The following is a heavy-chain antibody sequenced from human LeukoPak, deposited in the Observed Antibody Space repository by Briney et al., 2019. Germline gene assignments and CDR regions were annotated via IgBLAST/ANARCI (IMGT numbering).Heavy chain of an antibody. CDR2: IKSKTDGGTT. Sequence: KPGGSLRLSCAASGFTFSDYYMSWIRQAPGKGLEWVGRIKSKTDGGTTDYAAPVKGRFTISRDDSKNTLYLQMNSLRAEDTAVYYCAKVKGARYSSSWYLINYFDYWGQGTLVTVSS. V-gene: IGHV3-15*01. J-gene: IGHJ4*02. D-gene: IGHD6-13*01. CDR1: GFTFSDYY. CDR3: AKVKGARYSSSWYLINYFDY.